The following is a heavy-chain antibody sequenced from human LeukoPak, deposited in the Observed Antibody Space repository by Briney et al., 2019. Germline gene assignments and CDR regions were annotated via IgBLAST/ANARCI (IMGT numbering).Heavy chain of an antibody. V-gene: IGHV3-53*01. D-gene: IGHD2-2*02. CDR3: ATTGLGYCSSTSCYMPY. CDR2: IYSGGST. J-gene: IGHJ4*02. Sequence: GGSLRLSCAASGFTVSSNYMSWVRQAPGKGLEWVSVIYSGGSTYYADSVRGRFTISRDSSKNTLYLQMNSLRAEDTAVYYCATTGLGYCSSTSCYMPYWGQGTLVTVSS. CDR1: GFTVSSNY.